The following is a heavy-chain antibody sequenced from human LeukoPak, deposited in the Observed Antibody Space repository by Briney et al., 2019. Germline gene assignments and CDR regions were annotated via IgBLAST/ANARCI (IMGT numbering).Heavy chain of an antibody. J-gene: IGHJ4*02. CDR3: GYGRTWYFDY. CDR2: IKQDGRQK. V-gene: IGHV3-7*01. D-gene: IGHD6-13*01. CDR1: GFTFNEYL. Sequence: GGSLRLSCVASGFTFNEYLMNWVRQVPGKGLEWVASIKQDGRQKYHVDSVKGRFTISRDNAENSLYLQMNSLGVEDTALYYCGYGRTWYFDYGGQGTLVTVSS.